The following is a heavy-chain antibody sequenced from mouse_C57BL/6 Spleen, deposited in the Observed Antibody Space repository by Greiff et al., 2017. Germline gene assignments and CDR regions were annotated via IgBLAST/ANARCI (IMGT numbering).Heavy chain of an antibody. CDR2: INPYNGGT. D-gene: IGHD1-1*01. J-gene: IGHJ2*01. Sequence: VQLQQSGPVLVKPGASVKLSCKASGYTFTDYYMNWVKQSHGKSLEWIGVINPYNGGTSYNQKFKGKATLTVDKSSSTAYMELNSLTSEDSAVYYCARAVLSYYFDYWGQGTTLTVSS. V-gene: IGHV1-19*01. CDR3: ARAVLSYYFDY. CDR1: GYTFTDYY.